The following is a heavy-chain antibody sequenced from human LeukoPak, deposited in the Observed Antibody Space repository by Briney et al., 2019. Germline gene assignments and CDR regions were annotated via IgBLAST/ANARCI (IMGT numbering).Heavy chain of an antibody. CDR2: IDIDGTGT. Sequence: GGSLRLSCAASGFTFTNYWMHWVRQAPGKGLVWVSRIDIDGTGTSYADSVKGRFTISRDNAKNTVSLQMNSLKAEDTAVYYCGPVFAHGGRGSLVTVSS. V-gene: IGHV3-74*01. J-gene: IGHJ4*02. CDR3: GPVFAH. CDR1: GFTFTNYW.